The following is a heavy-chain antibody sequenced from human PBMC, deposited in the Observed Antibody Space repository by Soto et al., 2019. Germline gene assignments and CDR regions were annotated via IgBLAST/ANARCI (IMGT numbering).Heavy chain of an antibody. CDR2: ISDAAGSA. D-gene: IGHD4-17*01. V-gene: IGHV3-23*01. CDR3: ARPYGGKIGDAPDL. CDR1: GFTFSIYA. J-gene: IGHJ3*01. Sequence: GGSLRLSCVASGFTFSIYAMRWVRQVPGKGLEWVSTISDAAGSAYYVDSVKGRFTISRDSSKKTLYLQMNSLRAEDSAVYYCARPYGGKIGDAPDLWGPGTMVTVSS.